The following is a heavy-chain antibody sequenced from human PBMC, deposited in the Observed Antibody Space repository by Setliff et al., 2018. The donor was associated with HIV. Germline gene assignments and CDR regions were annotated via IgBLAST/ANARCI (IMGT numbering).Heavy chain of an antibody. Sequence: GGSLRLSCAASRFDFNNYWMCWVRQAPGKGLEWVANVGQDGSEKNYVDSVKGRFTISRDNAKNSMDLQMNSLRAEDTAIYYCARKLRPGHGVDVWGQGTTVTV. CDR1: RFDFNNYW. CDR2: VGQDGSEK. J-gene: IGHJ6*02. CDR3: ARKLRPGHGVDV. D-gene: IGHD3-10*01. V-gene: IGHV3-7*01.